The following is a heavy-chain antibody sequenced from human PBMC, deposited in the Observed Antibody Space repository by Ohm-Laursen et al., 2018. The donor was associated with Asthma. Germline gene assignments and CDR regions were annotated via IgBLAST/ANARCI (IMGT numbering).Heavy chain of an antibody. CDR2: GGSYYDGGLK. D-gene: IGHD3-3*01. CDR1: GFTFRSCA. Sequence: SLRLSCAASGFTFRSCAMHWARQAPGKGLEWVAVGGSYYDGGLKYYADSVNGRFTVSRDDSKNTLYLQMNSLRPDDTAVYYCARDVMEWYLPAFDFWGQGTLVTVSS. J-gene: IGHJ4*02. V-gene: IGHV3-30-3*01. CDR3: ARDVMEWYLPAFDF.